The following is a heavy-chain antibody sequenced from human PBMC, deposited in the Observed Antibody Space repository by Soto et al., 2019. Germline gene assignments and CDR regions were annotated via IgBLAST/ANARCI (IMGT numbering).Heavy chain of an antibody. CDR3: ARYCSSTSCHNWFDP. CDR2: IIPILGIA. CDR1: GGAFSSYT. D-gene: IGHD2-2*01. V-gene: IGHV1-69*02. J-gene: IGHJ5*02. Sequence: SVKVSCKASGGAFSSYTISWVRQAPGQGLEWMGRIIPILGIANYAQKFQGRVTITADKSTSTAYMELSSLRSEDTAVYYCARYCSSTSCHNWFDPWGQGTLVTVSS.